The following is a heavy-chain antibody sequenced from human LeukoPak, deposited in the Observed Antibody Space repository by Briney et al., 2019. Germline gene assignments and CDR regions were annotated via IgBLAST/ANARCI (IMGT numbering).Heavy chain of an antibody. Sequence: LEWMGWINPNSGGTNYAQKFQGRVTMTRDTSISTAYMELSRLRSDDTAVYYCARDLGALTWGQGTLVTVSS. D-gene: IGHD3-3*01. CDR2: INPNSGGT. J-gene: IGHJ5*02. CDR3: ARDLGALT. V-gene: IGHV1-2*02.